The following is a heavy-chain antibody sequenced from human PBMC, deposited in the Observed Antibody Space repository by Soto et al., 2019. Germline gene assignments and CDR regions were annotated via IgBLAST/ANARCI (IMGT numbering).Heavy chain of an antibody. J-gene: IGHJ6*02. CDR2: IVPMFGTS. CDR3: AKGDDFDYYYGVDG. D-gene: IGHD3-16*01. Sequence: SLKVSCKASGGTFSNHAISWVRQAPGQGLEWMGGIVPMFGTSNYAQKFQGRVTTTADKSTNTAYMELSSLTSEDTAVYYCAKGDDFDYYYGVDGRAQVTTVTVS. V-gene: IGHV1-69*06. CDR1: GGTFSNHA.